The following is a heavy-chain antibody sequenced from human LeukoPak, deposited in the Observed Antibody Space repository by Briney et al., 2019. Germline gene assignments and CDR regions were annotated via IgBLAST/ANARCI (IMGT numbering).Heavy chain of an antibody. J-gene: IGHJ4*02. CDR1: GFTFTSSA. D-gene: IGHD6-19*01. Sequence: AASVKVSCKASGFTFTSSAMQWVRQARGQRLEWIGWIVVGSGNTNYAQKFQERVTITRDMSTSTAYMELSSLRSEDTTVYYCAVPVAGRGYWGQGTLVTVSS. V-gene: IGHV1-58*02. CDR2: IVVGSGNT. CDR3: AVPVAGRGY.